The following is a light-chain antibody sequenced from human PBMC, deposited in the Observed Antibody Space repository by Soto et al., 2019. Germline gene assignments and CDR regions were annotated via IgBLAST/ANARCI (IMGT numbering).Light chain of an antibody. J-gene: IGKJ2*01. CDR3: QQYGTAPYT. Sequence: ETVVTQSPGTLSLSPGEGATLSCXXSQSVDSRYLAWYQQKPGQAPRLLIHGTSNRASGIPDRFSGSGSGTDFTLTISRLEPEDFAVYYCQQYGTAPYTFGQGTTLEFK. CDR2: GTS. CDR1: QSVDSRY. V-gene: IGKV3-20*01.